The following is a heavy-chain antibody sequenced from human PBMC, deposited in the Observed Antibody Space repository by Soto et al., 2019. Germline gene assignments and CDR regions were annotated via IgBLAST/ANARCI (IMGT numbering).Heavy chain of an antibody. V-gene: IGHV3-23*01. CDR2: ISGSGDST. J-gene: IGHJ6*02. D-gene: IGHD3-10*01. CDR3: AKFREYYQGSGRRTHDFYSIDV. Sequence: GGSLRLSCAASGFTFSSYGMTFSSYAMSWVRRAPGKGLEWVSTISGSGDSTYYADSVKGRFTISRDNSKNTLFLQMNSLRAGDTALYYCAKFREYYQGSGRRTHDFYSIDVWGQGTTVTVSS. CDR1: GFTFSSYGMTFSSYA.